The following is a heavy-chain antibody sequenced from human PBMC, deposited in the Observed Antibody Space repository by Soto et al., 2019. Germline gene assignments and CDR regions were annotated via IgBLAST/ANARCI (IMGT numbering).Heavy chain of an antibody. CDR1: GGAFRNYA. J-gene: IGHJ6*02. Sequence: QVQLVQSGAEVKEPGSSAQVSCTASGGAFRNYAVSWVRQAPGQGLAWMGAVMPTFGAGVYAQKFQGRLTIFADESTNTAYLNVRSLTFGDAAMYFCAASRGSYAAMDAWGQGTTLTVSS. CDR2: VMPTFGAG. CDR3: AASRGSYAAMDA. V-gene: IGHV1-69*01. D-gene: IGHD2-2*01.